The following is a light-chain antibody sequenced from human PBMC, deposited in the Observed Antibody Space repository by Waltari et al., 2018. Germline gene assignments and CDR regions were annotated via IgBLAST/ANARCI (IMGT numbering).Light chain of an antibody. CDR2: SNN. CDR1: SSNIGSNT. V-gene: IGLV1-44*01. J-gene: IGLJ3*02. CDR3: AAWDDSLNGQV. Sequence: QSVLTQPPSASGTPGQRVTISCSGSSSNIGSNTVNWYQHLPGTAPKLIYSNNQRPSGVPDRVSGSKSGTSASLAISGLQSEDEADYYCAAWDDSLNGQVFGGGTKLTVL.